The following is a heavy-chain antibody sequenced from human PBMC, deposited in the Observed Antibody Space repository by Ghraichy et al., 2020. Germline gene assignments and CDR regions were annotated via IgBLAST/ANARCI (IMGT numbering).Heavy chain of an antibody. CDR2: IKRVGSEN. Sequence: WGSLRLSCAASGFTFRSYWLSWVRQPPGKGLEWVANIKRVGSENYYVDSVKGLFTISRDNAKTSLFLQLTSLRAEDTAVYYCAREEGTYTSSSRNYYFDYWCQGTLVTVSS. J-gene: IGHJ4*02. D-gene: IGHD6-6*01. V-gene: IGHV3-7*01. CDR1: GFTFRSYW. CDR3: AREEGTYTSSSRNYYFDY.